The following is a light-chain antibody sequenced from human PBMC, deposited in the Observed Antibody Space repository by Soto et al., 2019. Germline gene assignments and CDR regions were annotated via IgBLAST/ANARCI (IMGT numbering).Light chain of an antibody. CDR2: ATD. J-gene: IGLJ1*01. Sequence: QSVLTQPPSAAGTPGQRVIISCSGSTSNIGANHVNWYQQFPGTAPKLLIFATDRRPSGVPARFSGSKSGTSASLAISGLQSADEADYYCSLYTSENTYVFGTGTKLTVL. CDR3: SLYTSENTYV. V-gene: IGLV1-44*01. CDR1: TSNIGANH.